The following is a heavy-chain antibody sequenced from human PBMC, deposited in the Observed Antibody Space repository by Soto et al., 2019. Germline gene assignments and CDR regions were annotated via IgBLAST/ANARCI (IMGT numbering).Heavy chain of an antibody. D-gene: IGHD2-2*01. Sequence: QVQLVESGGGVVQPGRSLRLSCAASGFTFSSYGMHWVRQAPGKGLEWVAVIWYDGSNKYYADSVKGRFTISRDNSKNTLYLQMNSLRAEDTAVYYCARVFCSSTSCYEINYWGKGNLVTVSS. CDR2: IWYDGSNK. CDR3: ARVFCSSTSCYEINY. V-gene: IGHV3-33*01. CDR1: GFTFSSYG. J-gene: IGHJ4*02.